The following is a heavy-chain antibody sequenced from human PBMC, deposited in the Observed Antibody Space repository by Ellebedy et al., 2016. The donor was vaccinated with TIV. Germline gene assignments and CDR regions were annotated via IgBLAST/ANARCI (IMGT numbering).Heavy chain of an antibody. V-gene: IGHV3-23*01. CDR3: AAGAMADY. CDR1: GFTFSDYP. Sequence: GESLKISCAASGFTFSDYPMTWVRQAPGKGLEWVSVLSNNSRTTFYADFVKGRFFISRDNSKNTLFLQMKSLRAEDTAIYYCAAGAMADYWGQGTVVTVSS. CDR2: LSNNSRTT. J-gene: IGHJ4*02. D-gene: IGHD5-18*01.